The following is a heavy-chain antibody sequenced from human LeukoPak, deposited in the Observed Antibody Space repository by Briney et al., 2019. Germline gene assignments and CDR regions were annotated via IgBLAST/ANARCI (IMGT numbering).Heavy chain of an antibody. CDR1: GGAISYYY. J-gene: IGHJ4*02. CDR2: IYYTGNT. D-gene: IGHD3-22*01. V-gene: IGHV4-59*08. Sequence: SETLSLTCTVSGGAISYYYWNWIRQPPGKGLEWIGYIYYTGNTNYNPSLKSRVTISVDTSKNQFSLKLSSVTAADTAVYYCARHGTYYYDSSGQGVDYWGQGTLVTVSS. CDR3: ARHGTYYYDSSGQGVDY.